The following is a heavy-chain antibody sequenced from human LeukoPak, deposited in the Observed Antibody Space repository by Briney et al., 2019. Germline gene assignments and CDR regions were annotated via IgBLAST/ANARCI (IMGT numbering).Heavy chain of an antibody. CDR1: GGSISSSSYY. V-gene: IGHV4-39*01. J-gene: IGHJ4*02. CDR2: IYYSGST. Sequence: SETLSLTCTVPGGSISSSSYYWGWIRQPPGKGLEWIGSIYYSGSTYYNPSLKSRVTISVDTSKNQFSLKLSSVTAADTAVYYCASLQWLVGDYWGQGTLVTVSS. CDR3: ASLQWLVGDY. D-gene: IGHD6-19*01.